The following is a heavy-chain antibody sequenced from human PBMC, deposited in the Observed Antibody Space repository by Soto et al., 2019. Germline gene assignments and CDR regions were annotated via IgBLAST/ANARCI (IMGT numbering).Heavy chain of an antibody. Sequence: QVQLVESGGGVVQPGRSLRLSCAASGFTFSSYGMHWVRQAPGKGLEWVAVISYEGSNKYYADSVKGRFTISRDNSKNTLYLQMNSLRAEDTAVFYCAKPTVPFGRTVVAGPFDNWGQGTLVTVSS. J-gene: IGHJ4*02. CDR3: AKPTVPFGRTVVAGPFDN. CDR1: GFTFSSYG. V-gene: IGHV3-30*18. D-gene: IGHD6-19*01. CDR2: ISYEGSNK.